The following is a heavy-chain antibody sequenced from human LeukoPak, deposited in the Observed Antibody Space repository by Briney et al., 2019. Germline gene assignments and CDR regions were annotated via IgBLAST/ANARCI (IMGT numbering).Heavy chain of an antibody. CDR2: IYYSGST. CDR3: ARGGNPTLFDY. V-gene: IGHV4-31*03. CDR1: GGAISSGGYD. Sequence: SETVCLTCTVSGGAISSGGYDWSWIRQHPGKGLEWIGYIYYSGSTYYNPSLKSRVTISVDTSKNQFSLKLSSVTAADTAVYYCARGGNPTLFDYWGQGTLVTVSS. J-gene: IGHJ4*02. D-gene: IGHD3-16*01.